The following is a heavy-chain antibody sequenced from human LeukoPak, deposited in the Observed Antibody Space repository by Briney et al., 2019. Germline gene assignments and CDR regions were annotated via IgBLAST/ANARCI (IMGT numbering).Heavy chain of an antibody. CDR3: ARDKKATYYFDY. Sequence: ASVKVSCKASRYTFTGYYMHWVRQAPGQGLEWMGIINPSGGSTSYAQKFQGRVTMTRDTSTSTVYMELSSLRSEDTAVYYCARDKKATYYFDYWGQGTLVTVSS. J-gene: IGHJ4*02. V-gene: IGHV1-46*01. CDR2: INPSGGST. CDR1: RYTFTGYY.